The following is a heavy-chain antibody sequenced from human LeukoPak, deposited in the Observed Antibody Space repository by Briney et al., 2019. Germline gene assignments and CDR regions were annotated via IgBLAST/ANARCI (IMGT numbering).Heavy chain of an antibody. V-gene: IGHV3-9*01. Sequence: GSSLTLPCADSGCTFHDYAMHWVRQAPGKGLEGVSGISWNSGNIGYADSVKGRFTISRDNAKNTLYLQMNSLRAEDTALYCCARGPPGSAARRQVFDIWGQGTMVSVSS. D-gene: IGHD6-6*01. CDR3: ARGPPGSAARRQVFDI. CDR1: GCTFHDYA. J-gene: IGHJ3*02. CDR2: ISWNSGNI.